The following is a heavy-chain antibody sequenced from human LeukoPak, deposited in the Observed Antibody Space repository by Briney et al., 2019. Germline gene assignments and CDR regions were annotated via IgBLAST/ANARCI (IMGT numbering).Heavy chain of an antibody. D-gene: IGHD3-22*01. J-gene: IGHJ4*02. V-gene: IGHV4-61*01. Sequence: SETLSLTCTVSGGSVSSGYYYWSWIRQPPGKGLEWIGYIYYSGSTNYNPSLKSRVTISVDTSKNQFSLKARSVAAADTAVYYCARGIYDSSGYYLDYWGQGTLVTVSS. CDR1: GGSVSSGYYY. CDR3: ARGIYDSSGYYLDY. CDR2: IYYSGST.